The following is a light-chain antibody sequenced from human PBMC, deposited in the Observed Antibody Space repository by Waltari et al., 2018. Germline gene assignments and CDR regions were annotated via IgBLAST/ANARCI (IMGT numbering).Light chain of an antibody. V-gene: IGKV3-20*01. CDR3: QQYDGSSVT. Sequence: EIALTQSPGTLSLSPGERATLSCRASQTISGSWLTWYQRKPGQAPRLLIYGASSRATGILVKFSGSGSGTDYTLTISRLEPEDSAVYYCQQYDGSSVTFGGGTKVEVK. J-gene: IGKJ4*01. CDR2: GAS. CDR1: QTISGSW.